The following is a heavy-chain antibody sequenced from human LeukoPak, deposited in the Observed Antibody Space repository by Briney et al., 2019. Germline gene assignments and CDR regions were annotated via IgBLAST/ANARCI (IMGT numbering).Heavy chain of an antibody. CDR3: ARDFYYGSGMGYYGVDV. Sequence: ASVKVSCKASGYTFTSYYMHWVRQAPGQGLEWMGIINPSGGSTSYAQKFQGRVIMTRDTSTSTVYMEPSSLRSEDTAVYYCARDFYYGSGMGYYGVDVWGQGTTVTVSS. CDR2: INPSGGST. J-gene: IGHJ6*02. V-gene: IGHV1-46*01. D-gene: IGHD3-10*01. CDR1: GYTFTSYY.